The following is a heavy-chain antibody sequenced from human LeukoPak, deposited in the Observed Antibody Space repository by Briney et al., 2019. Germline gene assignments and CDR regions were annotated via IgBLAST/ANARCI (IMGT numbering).Heavy chain of an antibody. Sequence: PGKSLRLSCAASGFTFNRYGIHWVRQAPGKGRKGVAGIWNDGSNKYYADFVKGRFTISRDNSKNTLHLQMNSLKAVDTAVYYCAKDRFPFDDAHYGMDVWGQGTTVTVSS. CDR2: IWNDGSNK. CDR1: GFTFNRYG. J-gene: IGHJ6*02. D-gene: IGHD3-9*01. CDR3: AKDRFPFDDAHYGMDV. V-gene: IGHV3-33*06.